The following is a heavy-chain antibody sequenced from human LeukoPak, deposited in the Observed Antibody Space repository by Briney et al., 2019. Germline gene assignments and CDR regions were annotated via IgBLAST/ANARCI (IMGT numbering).Heavy chain of an antibody. CDR1: GFTVSSNH. J-gene: IGHJ4*02. CDR2: IDSGGST. V-gene: IGHV3-53*01. CDR3: ARGRIAVAGPFDY. D-gene: IGHD6-19*01. Sequence: GSLRLSCAASGFTVSSNHMSWVRQAPGKGLEWVSVIDSGGSTYHADSVKGRFTFSRDNSKNTLYLQMNSLRAEDTAVYYCARGRIAVAGPFDYWGQGTLVTVSS.